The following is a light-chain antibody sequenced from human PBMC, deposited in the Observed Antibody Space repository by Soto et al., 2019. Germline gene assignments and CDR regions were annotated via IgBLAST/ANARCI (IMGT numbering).Light chain of an antibody. J-gene: IGKJ4*01. CDR3: QQYGNLPLT. CDR2: RVS. V-gene: IGKV3-20*01. Sequence: PGERATLSCRASQSISSNLAWYQQKPGQAPRLLIYRVSSRATGVPDRFSGSGSGTDYTLTISRLEPEDFAVYYCQQYGNLPLTFGGGTKV. CDR1: QSISSN.